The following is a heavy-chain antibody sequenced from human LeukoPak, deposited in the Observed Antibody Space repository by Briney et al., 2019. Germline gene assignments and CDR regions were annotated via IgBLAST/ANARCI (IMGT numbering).Heavy chain of an antibody. V-gene: IGHV1-46*01. CDR3: ARDLYQLLLYYYYGMDV. J-gene: IGHJ6*02. Sequence: GASVKVSCKASGYTFTSYYMHWVRQAPGQGLEWMGIINPSGGSTSYAQKFQGRVTMTRDTSISTAYMELSRLRSDDTAVYYCARDLYQLLLYYYYGMDVWGQGTTVTVSS. CDR1: GYTFTSYY. D-gene: IGHD2-2*01. CDR2: INPSGGST.